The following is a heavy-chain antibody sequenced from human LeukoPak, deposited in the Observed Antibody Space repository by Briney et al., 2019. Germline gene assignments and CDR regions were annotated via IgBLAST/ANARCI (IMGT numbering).Heavy chain of an antibody. CDR1: GLTFSSFA. V-gene: IGHV3-23*01. Sequence: GGSLRLSCAASGLTFSSFAMSWVRQAPGKGLEWVSVISGSGGRTYYADSVKGRFTISRDNSKNTLYLQMNSLRAEDTAVYYCAKAGIGMITFGGVTPFDPWGQGTLVTVSS. D-gene: IGHD3-16*01. CDR2: ISGSGGRT. CDR3: AKAGIGMITFGGVTPFDP. J-gene: IGHJ5*02.